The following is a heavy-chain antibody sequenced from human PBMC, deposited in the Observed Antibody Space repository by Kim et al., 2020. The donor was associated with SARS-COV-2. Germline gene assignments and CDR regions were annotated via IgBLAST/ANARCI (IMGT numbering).Heavy chain of an antibody. Sequence: GGSLRLSCSVSGFHFGANSMNWVRQAPGQGPVWVSEINGGGGSTRYADSVKGRFTISRDNSKNTLYLQMTSLRVDDTAVYFCATGRNNELHFFD. V-gene: IGHV3-74*01. CDR3: ATGRNNELHFFD. CDR2: INGGGGST. CDR1: GFHFGANS. D-gene: IGHD1-1*01. J-gene: IGHJ4*01.